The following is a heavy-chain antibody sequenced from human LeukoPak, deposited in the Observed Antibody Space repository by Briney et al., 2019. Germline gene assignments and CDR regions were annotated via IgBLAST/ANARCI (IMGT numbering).Heavy chain of an antibody. Sequence: LTXAVSGGSISSXXWSXXRQXPXXXXXXIGYIYYSGSTNYNPSLKSRVTISVDTSKNQFSLKLSSVTAADTAVYYCTRETLERRAAFDIWGQGTMVTVSS. CDR3: TRETLERRAAFDI. J-gene: IGHJ3*02. CDR2: IYYSGST. D-gene: IGHD1-1*01. V-gene: IGHV4-59*01. CDR1: GGSISSXX.